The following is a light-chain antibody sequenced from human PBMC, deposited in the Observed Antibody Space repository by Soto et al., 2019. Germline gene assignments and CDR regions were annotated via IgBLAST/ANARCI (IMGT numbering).Light chain of an antibody. J-gene: IGLJ2*01. CDR1: SSNIGAGYD. CDR3: QSYDSSLSGSV. CDR2: GXX. V-gene: IGLV1-40*01. Sequence: QSVLTQPPSVSGAPGQRVTISCTGSSSNIGAGYDVHWYQQLPGAAPRLLIYGXXNRXXGXXXXFSGSKSGTSASLTITGLRAEDESDYYCQSYDSSLSGSVFGGGTKLTVL.